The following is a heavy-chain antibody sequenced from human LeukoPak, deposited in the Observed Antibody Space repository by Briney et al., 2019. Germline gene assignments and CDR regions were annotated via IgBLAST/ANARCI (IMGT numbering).Heavy chain of an antibody. CDR2: ICNSGGT. V-gene: IGHV4-4*09. CDR3: AKTGRPNNSGWYRWFDP. D-gene: IGHD6-19*01. Sequence: SETLSLTCTVSGDSISTYYWSWIWQPPGKGLEWIGCICNSGGTNYNPSLKSRVTISVDTFKNQFSLNLSSVTAADTAVYYCAKTGRPNNSGWYRWFDPWGQGTLVTVSS. J-gene: IGHJ5*02. CDR1: GDSISTYY.